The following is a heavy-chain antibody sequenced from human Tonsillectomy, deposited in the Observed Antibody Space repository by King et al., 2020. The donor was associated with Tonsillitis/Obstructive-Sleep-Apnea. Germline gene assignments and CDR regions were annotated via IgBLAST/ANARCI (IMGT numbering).Heavy chain of an antibody. D-gene: IGHD5-18*01. CDR2: IFYSGNT. CDR1: GDFITSGNFY. J-gene: IGHJ4*02. V-gene: IGHV4-39*01. CDR3: ARHRDTALGPFNY. Sequence: QLQESGPGLVKPSETLSLTCSVSGDFITSGNFYWSWIRQPPGKGLEWIGSIFYSGNTFYNPSLKTRVSMSVDTSKNQFSLNLSSVTAADTAVYYCARHRDTALGPFNYWGQGTPVTVSS.